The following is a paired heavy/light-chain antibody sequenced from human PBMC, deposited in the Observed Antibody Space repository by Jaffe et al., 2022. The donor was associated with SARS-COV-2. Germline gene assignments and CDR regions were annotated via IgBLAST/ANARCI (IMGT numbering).Light chain of an antibody. CDR1: QSINSW. J-gene: IGKJ1*01. CDR3: QQYNSYPCK. CDR2: KAS. V-gene: IGKV1-5*03. Sequence: DIQMTQSPSTLSASVGDRVTITCRASQSINSWLAWYQQKPGRAPKLLIYKASSLESGVPSRFSGSGSGTEFTLTISSLQPDDFATYYCQQYNSYPCKFGQGTKVEIK.
Heavy chain of an antibody. Sequence: QVQVVESGGGVVQPGRSLRLSCAASGFTFSNYGMHWVRQAPGKGLEWVAIISNDGSIKYYGDSVKGRFTISRDNSKNTLYLQMDSLRAEDTAVYHCAKGGSEQVVRVLTYWGQGTLVTVSS. J-gene: IGHJ4*02. CDR3: AKGGSEQVVRVLTY. D-gene: IGHD6-13*01. CDR1: GFTFSNYG. V-gene: IGHV3-30*18. CDR2: ISNDGSIK.